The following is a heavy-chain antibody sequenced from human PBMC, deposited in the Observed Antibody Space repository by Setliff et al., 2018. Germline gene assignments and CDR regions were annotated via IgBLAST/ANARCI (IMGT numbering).Heavy chain of an antibody. D-gene: IGHD6-13*01. CDR3: ARLSSRSHPNFDY. J-gene: IGHJ4*02. V-gene: IGHV4-38-2*01. Sequence: PSETLSLTCAVSGFSISSGYYWGWIRQPPGKGLEWIVKIYHDGNNNNHPSVHYSPSLKSRVTISVDTSKNQFSLNLSSVTAADTAVYFCARLSSRSHPNFDYWGQGTLVTVSS. CDR1: GFSISSGYY. CDR2: IYHDGNNNNHPSV.